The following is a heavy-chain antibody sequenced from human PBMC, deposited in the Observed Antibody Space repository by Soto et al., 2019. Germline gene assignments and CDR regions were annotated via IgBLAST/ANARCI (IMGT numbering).Heavy chain of an antibody. D-gene: IGHD6-13*01. Sequence: QVQLVQSGAEVKKPGASVKVSCKASEDTFTRYVIHWVRQAPGQRLEWMGWINAGNGNTKYSQNFQGRVTITRDASASTAYMELSSLRSQDTAVYYCATSTIDTSTWKQYFYGMHVWGQGSTVTVSS. J-gene: IGHJ6*02. CDR2: INAGNGNT. CDR1: EDTFTRYV. V-gene: IGHV1-3*01. CDR3: ATSTIDTSTWKQYFYGMHV.